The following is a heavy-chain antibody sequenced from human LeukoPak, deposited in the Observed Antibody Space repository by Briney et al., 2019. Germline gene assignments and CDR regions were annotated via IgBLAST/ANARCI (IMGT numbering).Heavy chain of an antibody. CDR2: ISGSGGST. CDR1: GFTFSSYA. D-gene: IGHD1-26*01. Sequence: RGSLRLSCAASGFTFSSYAMSWVRQAPGKGLEWVSAISGSGGSTYYADSVKGRFTISRDNSKNTLYLQMNSLRAEDTAVYYCARDPAYSYFDYWGQGTLVTVSS. V-gene: IGHV3-23*01. J-gene: IGHJ4*02. CDR3: ARDPAYSYFDY.